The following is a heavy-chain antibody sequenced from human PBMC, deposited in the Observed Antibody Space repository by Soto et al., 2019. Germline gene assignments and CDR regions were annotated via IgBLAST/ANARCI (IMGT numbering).Heavy chain of an antibody. CDR3: ARDRSIAAAGGGDYYYGMDV. J-gene: IGHJ6*02. V-gene: IGHV4-30-4*01. Sequence: PSETLSLTCTVSGGSISRGDYYWSWIRQPPGKGLEWIGYIYYSGSTYHNPSLKSRVTISVDTSKNQFSLKLSSVTAADTAVYYCARDRSIAAAGGGDYYYGMDVWGQGTTVTVSS. CDR1: GGSISRGDYY. CDR2: IYYSGST. D-gene: IGHD6-13*01.